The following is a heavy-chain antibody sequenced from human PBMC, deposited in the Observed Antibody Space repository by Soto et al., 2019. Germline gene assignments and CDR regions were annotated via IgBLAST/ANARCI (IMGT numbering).Heavy chain of an antibody. D-gene: IGHD3-22*01. J-gene: IGHJ6*01. CDR1: GFTLITSA. Sequence: PVGSLSLSYRVSGFTLITSAMNCVPRAPGKGLDWVSYINSDVEVRHDSDSVKGLFTVYRDNATKLVYFQMSNGGAADPAVYFCSRRHDYDLWGQGATVTVSS. CDR3: SRRHDYDL. V-gene: IGHV3-48*01. CDR2: INSDVEVR.